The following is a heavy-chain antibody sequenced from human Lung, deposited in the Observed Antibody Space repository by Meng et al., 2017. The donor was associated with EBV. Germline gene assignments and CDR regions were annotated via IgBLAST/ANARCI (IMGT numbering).Heavy chain of an antibody. CDR2: FDPEKRET. V-gene: IGHV1-24*01. Sequence: QVHCGQAGTGVKQPGTYVKGSYQLSGQTLSDLSVDLVRQAPGKGLEWVGGFDPEKRETIYAQKFQGRVTMTEDTSAETAYLELRSLTSEDTAVYYCATDTSTWFTFDFWGQGTLVTVSS. CDR3: ATDTSTWFTFDF. CDR1: GQTLSDLS. J-gene: IGHJ4*02. D-gene: IGHD2-2*01.